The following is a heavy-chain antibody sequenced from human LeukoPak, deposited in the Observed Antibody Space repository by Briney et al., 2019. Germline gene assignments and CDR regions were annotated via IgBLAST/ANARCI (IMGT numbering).Heavy chain of an antibody. CDR1: GGSISSYY. CDR2: IYYGGST. D-gene: IGHD5-18*01. V-gene: IGHV4-59*08. J-gene: IGHJ2*01. Sequence: SPTLSLTCTVSGGSISSYYWSCIRQPPGKGLEWIGYIYYGGSTNYNPSLKSRVTISVDTSKIQFSLKLSSVTAADTAVYYCARLYTYEAYWYFDLWGRGTLVTVSS. CDR3: ARLYTYEAYWYFDL.